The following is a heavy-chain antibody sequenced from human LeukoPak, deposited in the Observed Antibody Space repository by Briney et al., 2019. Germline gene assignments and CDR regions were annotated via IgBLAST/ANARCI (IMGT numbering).Heavy chain of an antibody. CDR2: ISASGSST. J-gene: IGHJ4*02. CDR3: ASWGDDFWSTKTEDY. CDR1: GFIFSSYA. D-gene: IGHD3-3*01. Sequence: PGGSLRLSCAASGFIFSSYAMSWVRQAPGMGLESVSAISASGSSTYYADSVKGRFTISRDNSRNTVYLQMNSLRAEDTAVYYCASWGDDFWSTKTEDYWGQGTLVTVSS. V-gene: IGHV3-23*01.